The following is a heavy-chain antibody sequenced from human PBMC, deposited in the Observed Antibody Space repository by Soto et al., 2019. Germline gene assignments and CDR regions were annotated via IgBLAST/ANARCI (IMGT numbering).Heavy chain of an antibody. Sequence: SETLSLTCTVSGGSVSSGSYYWSWIRQPPGKGLEWIGYIYYSGSTNYSPSLKNRVTISVDTSKNQFSLKLSSVTAADIAVFYCAREPPRHSGYDPHFDYWGQGTLVTVSS. J-gene: IGHJ4*02. CDR3: AREPPRHSGYDPHFDY. V-gene: IGHV4-61*01. CDR2: IYYSGST. D-gene: IGHD5-12*01. CDR1: GGSVSSGSYY.